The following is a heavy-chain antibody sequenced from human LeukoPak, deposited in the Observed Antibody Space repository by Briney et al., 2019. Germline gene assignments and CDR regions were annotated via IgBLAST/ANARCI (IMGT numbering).Heavy chain of an antibody. CDR1: GFTFSSYG. J-gene: IGHJ4*02. Sequence: GRSLRLSCAASGFTFSSYGMHWVRQAPGKGLERVAVISYDGSNKYYADSVKGRFTISRDNSKNTLYLQMNSLRAEDTAVYYCAKEGGSYYPFDYWGQGTLVTVSS. D-gene: IGHD1-26*01. CDR2: ISYDGSNK. V-gene: IGHV3-30*18. CDR3: AKEGGSYYPFDY.